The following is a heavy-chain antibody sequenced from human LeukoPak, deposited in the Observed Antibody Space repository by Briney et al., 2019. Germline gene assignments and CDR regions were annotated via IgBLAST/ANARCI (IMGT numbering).Heavy chain of an antibody. V-gene: IGHV3-74*01. CDR3: ARGTDGGWATTFDY. Sequence: GGTLRLTCTVSGYTFSTCCMHCCRRHPGEGRVWVSRILPDGRTTNYDDSLKGRLTISGDKSKNPLYLQMSTLTVDDTAVYFCARGTDGGWATTFDYWGQGILVTVSS. J-gene: IGHJ4*02. CDR1: GYTFSTCC. D-gene: IGHD5-24*01. CDR2: ILPDGRTT.